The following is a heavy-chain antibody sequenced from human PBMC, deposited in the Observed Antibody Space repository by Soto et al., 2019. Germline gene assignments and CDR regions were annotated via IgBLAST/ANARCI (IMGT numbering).Heavy chain of an antibody. J-gene: IGHJ6*02. CDR2: INPSGGST. Sequence: ASVKVSCKASGYTFTSYYMHWVRQAPGQGLEWMGIINPSGGSTSYAQKFQGRVTMTRDTSTSTVYMELSSLRSEDTAVYYCAREVKGFLEWLRYHDYYGMDVWGQGTTVTVSS. V-gene: IGHV1-46*01. CDR1: GYTFTSYY. D-gene: IGHD3-3*01. CDR3: AREVKGFLEWLRYHDYYGMDV.